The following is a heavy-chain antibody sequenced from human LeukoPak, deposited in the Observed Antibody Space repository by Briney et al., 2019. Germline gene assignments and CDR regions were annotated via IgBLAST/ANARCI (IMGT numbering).Heavy chain of an antibody. CDR3: ARDLKDTAMVLGY. J-gene: IGHJ4*02. V-gene: IGHV3-30-3*01. CDR1: GFTFSNDN. CDR2: ISFDGTNK. Sequence: GGSLRLSCTASGFTFSNDNMHWVRQAPGEGLEWVASISFDGTNKYYADSAKGRVTISRDNSKNTLYLQMNSLRAEDTAVYYCARDLKDTAMVLGYWGQGTLVTVSS. D-gene: IGHD5-18*01.